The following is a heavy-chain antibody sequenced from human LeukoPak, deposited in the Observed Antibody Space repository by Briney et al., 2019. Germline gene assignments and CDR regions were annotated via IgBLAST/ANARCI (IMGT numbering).Heavy chain of an antibody. CDR3: ARGTLYATSWNFDY. CDR1: GDSVSSNTAS. J-gene: IGHJ4*02. V-gene: IGHV6-1*01. CDR2: TYYRSKWYN. D-gene: IGHD2-2*01. Sequence: SQSLSLTCAISGDSVSSNTASWNWIRQSPSRGLEWLGRTYYRSKWYNDYALSVKSRITLNPDTSKNQFSLQLNSVTPEDTAVYYCARGTLYATSWNFDYWGQGTLVTVSS.